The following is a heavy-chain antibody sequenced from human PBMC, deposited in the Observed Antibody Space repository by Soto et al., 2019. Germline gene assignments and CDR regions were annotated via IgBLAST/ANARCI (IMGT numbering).Heavy chain of an antibody. D-gene: IGHD3-22*01. CDR3: ASDLADYYDDSNTPYNGFDI. CDR2: INPRGGRT. Sequence: QVHLVQSGAEVKKPGASVKVSCKASGYTFTNYYMHWVRQAPGQGLEWMGMINPRGGRTTYPQKFQYRVTMTTDTSTSTIYMDLSSLRSEDTAVYYCASDLADYYDDSNTPYNGFDIWGQGTMVTVSS. V-gene: IGHV1-46*03. CDR1: GYTFTNYY. J-gene: IGHJ3*02.